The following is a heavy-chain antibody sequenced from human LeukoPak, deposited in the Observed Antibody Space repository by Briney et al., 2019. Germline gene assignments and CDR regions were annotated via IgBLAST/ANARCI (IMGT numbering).Heavy chain of an antibody. CDR1: GLTYDVYV. CDR2: LNWNGGRT. Sequence: GGSLSLLRGVSGLTYDVYVMLCARDARGKAREWGFGLNWNGGRTGYADSATGRYTIPSDNAKNFLYVQLNSLRGEDRVLYCLPKAGLLWFGELGWFDPWGEGALVTVSS. D-gene: IGHD3-10*01. V-gene: IGHV3-20*04. CDR3: PKAGLLWFGELGWFDP. J-gene: IGHJ5*02.